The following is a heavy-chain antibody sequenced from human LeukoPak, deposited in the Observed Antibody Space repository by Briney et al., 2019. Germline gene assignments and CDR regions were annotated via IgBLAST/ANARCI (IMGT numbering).Heavy chain of an antibody. J-gene: IGHJ3*01. Sequence: SVKVSCTASGGTFSSYALSWMRQAPGQGLEWMGRVIPMFDVTDYAQKFQGRVTITADTSTGTAYMELSSLTSDDTAMYYCARDPALEGTEDYRDFGGVESVDAFDVWGQGTMVTVFS. CDR1: GGTFSSYA. D-gene: IGHD4-23*01. CDR2: VIPMFDVT. CDR3: ARDPALEGTEDYRDFGGVESVDAFDV. V-gene: IGHV1-69*17.